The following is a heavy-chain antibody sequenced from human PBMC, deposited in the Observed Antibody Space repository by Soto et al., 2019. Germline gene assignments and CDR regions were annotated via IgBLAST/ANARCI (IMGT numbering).Heavy chain of an antibody. J-gene: IGHJ6*02. CDR3: ARQRSDFWSGPPWGG. V-gene: IGHV4-39*01. Sequence: SETLSLTCTVSGGSISSSSYCWGWIRQPPGEGREWMGSIYYSGSTYYNPSRKSRVSISVDTSKNQFSLKLSSVTAADTAVYYCARQRSDFWSGPPWGGWGQGTTVSVSS. D-gene: IGHD3-3*01. CDR2: IYYSGST. CDR1: GGSISSSSYC.